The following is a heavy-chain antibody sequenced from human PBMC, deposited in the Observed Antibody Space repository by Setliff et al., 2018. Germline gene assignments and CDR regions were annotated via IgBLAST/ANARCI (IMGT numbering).Heavy chain of an antibody. Sequence: SETLSLTCTASGGSITSGNNYWSWIRQPAGKGLEWIGRIYSIGSATYNPSLKGRVTISLDRSENEFSLNLTSVTAADTAVYFCAREPSPSDALDIWGQGTMVTVSS. V-gene: IGHV4-61*02. CDR2: IYSIGSA. CDR1: GGSITSGNNY. CDR3: AREPSPSDALDI. J-gene: IGHJ3*02.